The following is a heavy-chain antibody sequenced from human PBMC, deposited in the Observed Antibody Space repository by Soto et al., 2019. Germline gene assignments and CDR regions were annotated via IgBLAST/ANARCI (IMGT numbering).Heavy chain of an antibody. J-gene: IGHJ3*02. CDR3: AHREGDDYVWRSYKNAFDI. CDR2: IYWDNDK. D-gene: IGHD3-16*01. Sequence: QITLKESGPTLVKPTQTLTLTCTFSGFSLNTTAVGVVWIRQPPGKALEWLALIYWDNDKRYNPSLKTRLTITKDTSKNQVVLKMTNIDPVDTATYFCAHREGDDYVWRSYKNAFDILCQGTMVTVSS. V-gene: IGHV2-5*02. CDR1: GFSLNTTAVG.